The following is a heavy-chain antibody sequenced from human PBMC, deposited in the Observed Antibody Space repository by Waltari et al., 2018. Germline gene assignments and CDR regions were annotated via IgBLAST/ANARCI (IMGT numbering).Heavy chain of an antibody. CDR1: GGSISSGSYY. V-gene: IGHV4-61*09. CDR3: ASIAAAGVYYYYGMDV. J-gene: IGHJ6*02. CDR2: IYTSGST. Sequence: QVQLQESGPGLVKPSQTLSLTCTVSGGSISSGSYYWSWIRQPAGKGLEWIGYIYTSGSTNYNPSLKSRVTRSVDTSKNQFSLKLSSVPAADTAVYYCASIAAAGVYYYYGMDVWGQGTTVTVSS. D-gene: IGHD6-13*01.